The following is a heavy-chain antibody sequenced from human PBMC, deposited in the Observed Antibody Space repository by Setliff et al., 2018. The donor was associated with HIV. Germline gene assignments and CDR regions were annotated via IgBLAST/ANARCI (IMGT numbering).Heavy chain of an antibody. V-gene: IGHV4-4*07. J-gene: IGHJ6*03. D-gene: IGHD1-26*01. CDR3: ARDWEGHTWPYYYYVDV. Sequence: PSETLSLTCTVSGGSISSYYWSWIRQPPREGTGVDWPYYNPSLRSRVTMSVDTSKNQFSLKLDSVNAADTAIYYCARDWEGHTWPYYYYVDVWGQGTTVTVSS. CDR1: GGSISSYY.